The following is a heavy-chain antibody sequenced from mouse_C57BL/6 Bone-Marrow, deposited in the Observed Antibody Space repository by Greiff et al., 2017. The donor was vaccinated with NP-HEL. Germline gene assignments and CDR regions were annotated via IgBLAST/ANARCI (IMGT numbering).Heavy chain of an antibody. Sequence: QVQLQQPGAELVRPGSSVKLSCKASGYTFTSYWMDWVKQRPGQGLEWIGNIYPSDSETHYNQKFKDKATLTVDKSSSTAYMQLSSLTSEDSAVYYCARGGVYYGSRNFDVWGTGTTVTGSS. D-gene: IGHD1-1*01. CDR1: GYTFTSYW. J-gene: IGHJ1*03. CDR3: ARGGVYYGSRNFDV. CDR2: IYPSDSET. V-gene: IGHV1-61*01.